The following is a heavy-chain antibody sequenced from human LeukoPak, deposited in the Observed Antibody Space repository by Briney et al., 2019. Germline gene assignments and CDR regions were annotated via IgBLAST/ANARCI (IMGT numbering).Heavy chain of an antibody. J-gene: IGHJ4*02. CDR1: GFTFSSYA. D-gene: IGHD2-15*01. V-gene: IGHV3-23*01. CDR3: AKGSRPVVVIVESFDS. CDR2: ISGSGGST. Sequence: GGSLRLSCAASGFTFSSYAMSWVRQAPGKGLEWVSAISGSGGSTYFADSVKGRFTISRDNSKNTLYLQMNSLRTEDTAVYYCAKGSRPVVVIVESFDSWGQGTVVTVSS.